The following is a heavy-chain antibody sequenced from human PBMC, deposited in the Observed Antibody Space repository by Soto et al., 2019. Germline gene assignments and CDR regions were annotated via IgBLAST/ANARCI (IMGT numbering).Heavy chain of an antibody. CDR1: GFTFSSSS. Sequence: PGGSLRLSCAASGFTFSSSSMNWVRQATGKGLEWVSAIGTAGDPYYPGSVKGRFTISRENAKNSLYLQMNSLRAGDTAVYYCAGVSVDYGDYGVYWYFDLWGRGTLVTVSS. CDR2: IGTAGDP. CDR3: AGVSVDYGDYGVYWYFDL. J-gene: IGHJ2*01. V-gene: IGHV3-13*05. D-gene: IGHD4-17*01.